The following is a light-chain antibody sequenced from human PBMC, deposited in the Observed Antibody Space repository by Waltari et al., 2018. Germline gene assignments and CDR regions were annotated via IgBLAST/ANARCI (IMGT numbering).Light chain of an antibody. J-gene: IGKJ4*01. Sequence: EIALTQSPVTLSLSPGDRATLSCRARQSVGRSLSWYQQKPGQPPRLLIYDASTRATGIPARISGRGSGTDFTLTIGSLEPEDFAVYFCLERSSWPPTFGGGTTVDIK. CDR1: QSVGRS. CDR2: DAS. CDR3: LERSSWPPT. V-gene: IGKV3-11*01.